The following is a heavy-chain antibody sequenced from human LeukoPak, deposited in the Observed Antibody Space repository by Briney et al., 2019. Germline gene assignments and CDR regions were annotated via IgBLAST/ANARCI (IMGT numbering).Heavy chain of an antibody. J-gene: IGHJ6*03. Sequence: SETLSLTCAVYGGSFSGYYWSWIRQPPGKGLEWIGEINHSGSTNYNPSLKSRVTISVDTSKNQFSLKLSSVTAADTAVYYCARVGGQNYYYYYYMDVWGKGTTVTVSS. V-gene: IGHV4-34*01. CDR1: GGSFSGYY. CDR2: INHSGST. CDR3: ARVGGQNYYYYYYMDV. D-gene: IGHD4-23*01.